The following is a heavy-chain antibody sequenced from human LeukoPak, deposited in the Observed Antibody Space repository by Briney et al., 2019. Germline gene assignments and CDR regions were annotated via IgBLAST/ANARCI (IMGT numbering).Heavy chain of an antibody. CDR3: ARWYSSGWVFDY. CDR1: GGPISSYY. J-gene: IGHJ4*02. Sequence: SETLSFTCTVAGGPISSYYWSWLRQPPGKGLERIGYFHYSASTKYNPSLKSRVTISVDTSKNQFSLKLSPVTAADTAVYYCARWYSSGWVFDYWGQGTLVTVSS. D-gene: IGHD6-19*01. V-gene: IGHV4-59*08. CDR2: FHYSAST.